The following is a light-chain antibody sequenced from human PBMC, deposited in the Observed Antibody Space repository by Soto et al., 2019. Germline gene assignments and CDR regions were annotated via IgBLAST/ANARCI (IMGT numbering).Light chain of an antibody. Sequence: QSVLTQPPSASGTPGQRVTLSCSGSSSNIGSNYVYWYQQLPGTAPKLLIYRNNQRPSGVPDRFSGSKSGTSASLAISGLRSEDEADYYCAAWDDSLNGPVFGGGTKLTVL. CDR2: RNN. CDR1: SSNIGSNY. CDR3: AAWDDSLNGPV. V-gene: IGLV1-47*01. J-gene: IGLJ2*01.